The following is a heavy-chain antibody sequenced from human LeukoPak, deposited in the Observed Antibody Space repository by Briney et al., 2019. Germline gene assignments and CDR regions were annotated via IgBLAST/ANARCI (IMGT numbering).Heavy chain of an antibody. CDR2: IDPNSGAT. CDR1: GYTFTDYY. J-gene: IGHJ4*02. Sequence: ASVKVSCKASGYTFTDYYIHWVRQAPGQGLEWMGWIDPNSGATNYAQKFQGRITMTRDTSINTAYMELNRLRSDDTAVYFCARTRGHHATMAYFDYWGQGTLVTVSS. CDR3: ARTRGHHATMAYFDY. D-gene: IGHD3-10*01. V-gene: IGHV1-2*02.